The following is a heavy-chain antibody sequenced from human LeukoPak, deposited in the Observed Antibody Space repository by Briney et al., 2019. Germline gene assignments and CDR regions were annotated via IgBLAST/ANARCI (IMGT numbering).Heavy chain of an antibody. CDR2: SNPNSGGT. V-gene: IGHV1-2*02. Sequence: ASVKVSCTASGYTFTGYYMHWVRQAPGQGLEWMGWSNPNSGGTNYAQTFQGRLTMTRDTSISTAYMELSRLRSDDTPVYYCARAYIGLLWFGELTYRMDVWGQGTTVTVSS. CDR1: GYTFTGYY. D-gene: IGHD3-10*01. J-gene: IGHJ6*02. CDR3: ARAYIGLLWFGELTYRMDV.